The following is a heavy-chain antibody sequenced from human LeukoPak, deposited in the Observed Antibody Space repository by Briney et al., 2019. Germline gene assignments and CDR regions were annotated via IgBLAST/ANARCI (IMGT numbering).Heavy chain of an antibody. CDR1: GYTFTSYG. V-gene: IGHV1-18*01. Sequence: ASVKVSCKASGYTFTSYGISWVRQAPGQGLEWMGWINAYNGNTNYAQKLQGRVTMTTDTSTSTAYMELRSLRSDDTAVYYCARVDYYGSGSYWQNWFDPWGQGTLVTVSS. CDR3: ARVDYYGSGSYWQNWFDP. J-gene: IGHJ5*02. D-gene: IGHD3-10*01. CDR2: INAYNGNT.